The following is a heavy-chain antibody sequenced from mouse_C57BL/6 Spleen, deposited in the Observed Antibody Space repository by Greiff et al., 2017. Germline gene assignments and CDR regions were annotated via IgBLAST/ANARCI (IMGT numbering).Heavy chain of an antibody. CDR2: IHPNSGST. J-gene: IGHJ3*01. D-gene: IGHD2-14*01. Sequence: QVHVKQPGAELVKPGASVKLSCKASGYTFTSYWMHWVKQRPGQGLEWIGMIHPNSGSTNYNEKFKSKATLTVDKSSSTAYMQLSSLTSEDSAVYYCARGTRGGWFAYWGQGTLVTVSA. CDR1: GYTFTSYW. CDR3: ARGTRGGWFAY. V-gene: IGHV1-64*01.